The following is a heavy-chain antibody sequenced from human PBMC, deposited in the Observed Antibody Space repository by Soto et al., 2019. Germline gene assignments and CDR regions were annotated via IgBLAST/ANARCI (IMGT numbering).Heavy chain of an antibody. Sequence: LRLSCAASGFTFDDYAMHWVRQAPGKGLEWVSGISWNSGSIGYADSVKGRFTISRDNAKNSLYLQMNSLRAEDTALYYCAKDSHGSGSLNGMDVWGQGTTVTVSS. V-gene: IGHV3-9*01. CDR2: ISWNSGSI. CDR1: GFTFDDYA. D-gene: IGHD3-10*01. J-gene: IGHJ6*02. CDR3: AKDSHGSGSLNGMDV.